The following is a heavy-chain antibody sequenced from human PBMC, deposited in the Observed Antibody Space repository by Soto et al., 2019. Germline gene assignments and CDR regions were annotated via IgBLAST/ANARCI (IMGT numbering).Heavy chain of an antibody. J-gene: IGHJ3*02. Sequence: GGSLRLSCAASGFTFSSYWIHWVRQAPGKGLVWVSRINSDGSSTSYADSVKGRFTISRDNAKNTLYLQMNSLRAEDTAVYYCARDAGVVSAFDIWGQGTMVTVSS. CDR1: GFTFSSYW. CDR3: ARDAGVVSAFDI. CDR2: INSDGSST. D-gene: IGHD2-21*01. V-gene: IGHV3-74*01.